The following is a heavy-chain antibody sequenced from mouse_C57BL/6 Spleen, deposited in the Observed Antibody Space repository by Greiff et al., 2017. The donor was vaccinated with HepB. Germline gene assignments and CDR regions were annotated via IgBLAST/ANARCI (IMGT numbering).Heavy chain of an antibody. Sequence: QVQLQQSGAELVRPGASVTLSCKASGYTFTDYEMHWVKQTPVHGLEWIGAIDAETGGTAYNQKFKGKAILTADKSSSTAYMELRSLTSEDSAVYYCYWYFDVWGTGTTVTVSS. CDR1: GYTFTDYE. CDR2: IDAETGGT. CDR3: YWYFDV. J-gene: IGHJ1*03. V-gene: IGHV1-15*01.